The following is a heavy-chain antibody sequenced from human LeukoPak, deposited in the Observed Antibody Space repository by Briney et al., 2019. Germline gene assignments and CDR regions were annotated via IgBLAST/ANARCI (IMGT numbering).Heavy chain of an antibody. Sequence: AGGSLRLSCAASGFTSSSYAMHWVRQAPGKGLEWVAVISSGGSNKYYADAVKCRFTISRDNSKNTLYLKMNSMRAEDTAVYYCARGYGRYYYYGMDVWGQGTTVTVSS. CDR2: ISSGGSNK. D-gene: IGHD4-17*01. CDR3: ARGYGRYYYYGMDV. V-gene: IGHV3-30*04. J-gene: IGHJ6*02. CDR1: GFTSSSYA.